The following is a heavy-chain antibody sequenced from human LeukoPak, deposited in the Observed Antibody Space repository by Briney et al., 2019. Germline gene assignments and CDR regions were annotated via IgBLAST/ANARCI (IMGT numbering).Heavy chain of an antibody. CDR2: ISAYNGNT. Sequence: ASVKVSCKASGYTFTSYGISWVRQAPGQGLEWMGWISAYNGNTNYAQKLQGRVTMTTDTSTSTAYMELRGLRSDDTAVYYCARVGYYDILTGYYKEGYFGYWGQGTLVTVSS. V-gene: IGHV1-18*01. CDR1: GYTFTSYG. J-gene: IGHJ4*02. D-gene: IGHD3-9*01. CDR3: ARVGYYDILTGYYKEGYFGY.